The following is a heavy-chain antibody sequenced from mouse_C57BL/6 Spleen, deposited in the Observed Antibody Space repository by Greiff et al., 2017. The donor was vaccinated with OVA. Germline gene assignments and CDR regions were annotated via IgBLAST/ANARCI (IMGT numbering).Heavy chain of an antibody. V-gene: IGHV1-54*01. Sequence: VQLVESGAELVRPGTSVKVSCKASGYAFTNYLIEWVKQRPGQGLEWIGVINPGSGGTNYNEKFKGKATLTADKSSSTAYMQLSSLTSEDSAVYFCARSPYGKGYAMDYWGQGTSVTVSS. J-gene: IGHJ4*01. CDR3: ARSPYGKGYAMDY. D-gene: IGHD2-1*01. CDR2: INPGSGGT. CDR1: GYAFTNYL.